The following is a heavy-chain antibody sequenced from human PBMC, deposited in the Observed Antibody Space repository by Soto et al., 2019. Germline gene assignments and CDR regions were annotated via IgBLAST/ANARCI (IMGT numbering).Heavy chain of an antibody. J-gene: IGHJ4*02. CDR2: INHRGST. CDR1: GESFSGYY. D-gene: IGHD3-22*01. V-gene: IGHV4-34*01. Sequence: SVTLCLTWAVFGESFSGYYWRWIRQPPGKGLEWIGEINHRGSTNYNPSLKSRVTISVDTSKNQFFLKLSSVTAADTAVYYCARLPNSGSYFDSWGQGTLVTVSS. CDR3: ARLPNSGSYFDS.